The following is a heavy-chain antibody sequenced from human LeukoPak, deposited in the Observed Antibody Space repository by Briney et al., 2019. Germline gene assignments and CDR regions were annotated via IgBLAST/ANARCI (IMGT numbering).Heavy chain of an antibody. CDR2: INHSGST. D-gene: IGHD5-12*01. CDR3: ARGQGGYDYNFDY. V-gene: IGHV4-34*01. CDR1: GFIFTNYF. Sequence: PGGSLRLSCAASGFIFTNYFMSWVRQPPGKGLEWIGEINHSGSTNYNPSLKSRVTISVDTSKNQFSLKLSSVTAADTAVYYCARGQGGYDYNFDYWGQGTLVTVSS. J-gene: IGHJ4*02.